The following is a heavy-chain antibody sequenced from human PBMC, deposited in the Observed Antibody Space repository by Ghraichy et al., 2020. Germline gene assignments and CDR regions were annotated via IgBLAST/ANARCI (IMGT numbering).Heavy chain of an antibody. V-gene: IGHV4-39*01. CDR2: IYYSGST. CDR1: GGSISSSSYY. J-gene: IGHJ6*03. D-gene: IGHD6-13*01. Sequence: SETLSLTCTVSGGSISSSSYYWGWIRQPPGKGLEWIGSIYYSGSTYYNPSLKSRVTTSVDTSKNQFSLKLSSVTAADTAVYYCARHRGSSWYVSGLSYYYMDVWGKGTTVTVSS. CDR3: ARHRGSSWYVSGLSYYYMDV.